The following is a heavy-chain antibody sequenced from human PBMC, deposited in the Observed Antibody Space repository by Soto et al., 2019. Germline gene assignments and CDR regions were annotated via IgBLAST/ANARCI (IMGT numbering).Heavy chain of an antibody. V-gene: IGHV3-23*01. J-gene: IGHJ6*02. Sequence: EVQLLESGGGFIHPGGSLRLSCAASGFSFSSFAMNWVRQAPGKGLEWVSIISGSADSTFYADSVKGRFTISRDNSKSTLYLQINTLRAEVTAVYSWATTGWAMMYAISVYGMDVWGQGTMVSVAS. CDR1: GFSFSSFA. D-gene: IGHD2-8*01. CDR3: ATTGWAMMYAISVYGMDV. CDR2: ISGSADST.